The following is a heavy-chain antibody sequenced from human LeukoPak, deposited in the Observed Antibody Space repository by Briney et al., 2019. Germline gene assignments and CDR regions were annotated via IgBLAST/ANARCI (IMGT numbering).Heavy chain of an antibody. Sequence: SGTLSLTCVVSSGSISSSNWWSWVRQPPGKGLEWIGEISHNGLTNYNPSLKSRVTISIDKSKNQFSLKLSSVTAADTAIYYCARQDYGINTSCYDYRGQGTLVTVSS. J-gene: IGHJ4*02. CDR3: ARQDYGINTSCYDY. D-gene: IGHD3-16*01. CDR1: SGSISSSNW. V-gene: IGHV4-4*02. CDR2: ISHNGLT.